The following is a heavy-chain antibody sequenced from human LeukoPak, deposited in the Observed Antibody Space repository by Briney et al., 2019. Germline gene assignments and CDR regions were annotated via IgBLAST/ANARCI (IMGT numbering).Heavy chain of an antibody. V-gene: IGHV1-69*05. Sequence: ASVKVSCKASGGTFSSYAISWVRQAPGQGLEWMGGIIPTFGTANYAQKFQGRVTITTDESTSTAYMELSSLRSEDTAVYYCARGAPVGAAAATTAEYYFDYWGQGTLVTVSS. D-gene: IGHD6-13*01. CDR2: IIPTFGTA. CDR1: GGTFSSYA. J-gene: IGHJ4*02. CDR3: ARGAPVGAAAATTAEYYFDY.